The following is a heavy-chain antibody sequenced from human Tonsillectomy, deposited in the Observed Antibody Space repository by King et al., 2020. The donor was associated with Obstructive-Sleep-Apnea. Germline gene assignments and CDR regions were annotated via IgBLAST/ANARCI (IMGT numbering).Heavy chain of an antibody. D-gene: IGHD2-2*01. Sequence: VQLVESGGGVVQPGRSLRLSCAASGFTFSNYGMHWVRQAPGKGLDWVALISSDGSNKYYAASVKGRFTISRDNSKNTLYLQMNSLRAEDTAVYYCAKEGGYCSSSSRLNNYYYYGMDVWGQGTTVTVSS. V-gene: IGHV3-30*18. CDR3: AKEGGYCSSSSRLNNYYYYGMDV. J-gene: IGHJ6*02. CDR2: ISSDGSNK. CDR1: GFTFSNYG.